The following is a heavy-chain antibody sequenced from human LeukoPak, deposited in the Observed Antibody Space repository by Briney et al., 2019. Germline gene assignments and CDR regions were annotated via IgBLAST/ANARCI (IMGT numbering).Heavy chain of an antibody. CDR2: IIPIFGRA. J-gene: IGHJ4*02. V-gene: IGHV1-69*04. CDR1: GATFSSYA. D-gene: IGHD5-24*01. Sequence: SVKVSCKASGATFSSYAISWVRHAPGQGLEWMGRIIPIFGRANYAQKFQGRVTITADKSTSTAYMELSSLRSEDTAVYYCARDSRDGYNERVDTYWGQGTLVTVSS. CDR3: ARDSRDGYNERVDTY.